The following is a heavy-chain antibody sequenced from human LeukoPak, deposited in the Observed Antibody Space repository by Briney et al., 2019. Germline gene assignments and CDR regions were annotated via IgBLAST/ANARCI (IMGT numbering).Heavy chain of an antibody. V-gene: IGHV5-51*01. CDR1: GYTFIDYW. J-gene: IGHJ4*02. CDR2: IYPADSDT. Sequence: GESLKISCEASGYTFIDYWIVWVRQMPGKGLELIGIIYPADSDTRYSPSFEGHVTISAATSIDTAYLQWTSLKASDTATYYCARLFGRSGWYNDYWGQGTLVTVSS. D-gene: IGHD6-19*01. CDR3: ARLFGRSGWYNDY.